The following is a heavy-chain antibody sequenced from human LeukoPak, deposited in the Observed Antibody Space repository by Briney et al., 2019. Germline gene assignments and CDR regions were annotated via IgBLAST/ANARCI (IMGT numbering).Heavy chain of an antibody. CDR3: ANLNVP. V-gene: IGHV3-23*01. Sequence: GGSLRLSCTASGLTFSEYAMTWVRQAPGKGLEWVSTITAGGSHTYYPDSVKGRFTISRDNSKNTLYLQMNSLRVEDTAVYYCANLNVPWGQGTLVTASS. J-gene: IGHJ5*02. CDR1: GLTFSEYA. CDR2: ITAGGSHT. D-gene: IGHD1-1*01.